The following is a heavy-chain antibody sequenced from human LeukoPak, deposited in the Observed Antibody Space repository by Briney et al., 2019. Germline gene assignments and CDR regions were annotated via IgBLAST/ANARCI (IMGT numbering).Heavy chain of an antibody. CDR1: GGSISSYY. J-gene: IGHJ5*02. D-gene: IGHD6-19*01. Sequence: SETLSLTCTVSGGSISSYYWSWIRQPAGKGLEWIGRIYTSGSTNYNPSLKSRVTMSVDTSKNQFSLKLSSVTAADTAVYYCARDRERQWLRGTMVLGFDPWGQGTLVTVSS. CDR2: IYTSGST. CDR3: ARDRERQWLRGTMVLGFDP. V-gene: IGHV4-4*07.